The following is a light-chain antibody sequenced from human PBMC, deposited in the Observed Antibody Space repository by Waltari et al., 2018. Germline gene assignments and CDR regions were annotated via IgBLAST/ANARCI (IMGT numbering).Light chain of an antibody. CDR3: QAWDSSTYHVV. V-gene: IGLV3-1*01. J-gene: IGLJ2*01. Sequence: SYELTQPPSVSVSPGQTASITCSGDKLGDKYACWYQQKPGQSPVVVLYQDTKRPSGIPERFPGSNSGNTATLTISGTQAMDEADYHCQAWDSSTYHVVFGGGTKLTVL. CDR1: KLGDKY. CDR2: QDT.